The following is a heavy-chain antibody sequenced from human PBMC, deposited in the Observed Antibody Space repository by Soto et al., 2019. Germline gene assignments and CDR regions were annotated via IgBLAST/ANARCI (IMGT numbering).Heavy chain of an antibody. CDR2: ITDSSDTV. D-gene: IGHD5-18*01. Sequence: GGSLRLSCVASGFSFSNYNMNWVRQAPGKGLEWVSYITDSSDTVHYADSVRGRFTISRDNAESSLYLQMNSLRDEDTAVYFCARDFGYGYYLDYWRRGTLATVSS. J-gene: IGHJ4*02. V-gene: IGHV3-48*02. CDR1: GFSFSNYN. CDR3: ARDFGYGYYLDY.